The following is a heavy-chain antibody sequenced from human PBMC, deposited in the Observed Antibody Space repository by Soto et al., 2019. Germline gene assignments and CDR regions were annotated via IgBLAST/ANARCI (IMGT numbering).Heavy chain of an antibody. CDR2: TYYRSKWYN. Sequence: KQSQTLSLTCAISGDSVSSNSAAWNWIRQSPSRGLEWLGRTYYRSKWYNDYAVSVKSRITINPDTSKNQFSLQLNSVTPEDTAVYYCARALSIAAAGTPSPRPDYYYYYGMDVWGQGTTVTVSS. J-gene: IGHJ6*02. V-gene: IGHV6-1*01. D-gene: IGHD6-13*01. CDR1: GDSVSSNSAA. CDR3: ARALSIAAAGTPSPRPDYYYYYGMDV.